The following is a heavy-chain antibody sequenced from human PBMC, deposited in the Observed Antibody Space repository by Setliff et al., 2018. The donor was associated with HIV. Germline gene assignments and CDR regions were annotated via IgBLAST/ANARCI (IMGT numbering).Heavy chain of an antibody. CDR2: IHYSRGT. Sequence: SETLSLTCSVSGVSISDTIGTSYYWDWLRQPPGKGLEWIGNIHYSRGTYYNASLKSRVTISLDTSKNHFSLKLTSVAAADTAVYYCTRRYHDSSGFYNSWGQGVLVTVSS. J-gene: IGHJ4*02. D-gene: IGHD3-22*01. CDR1: GVSISDTIGTSYY. CDR3: TRRYHDSSGFYNS. V-gene: IGHV4-39*02.